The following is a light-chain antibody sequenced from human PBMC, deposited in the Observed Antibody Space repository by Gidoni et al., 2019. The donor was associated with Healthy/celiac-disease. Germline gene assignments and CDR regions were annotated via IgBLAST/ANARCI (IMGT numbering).Light chain of an antibody. CDR2: AAS. Sequence: RVTITCRASQSISSYLNWYQQKPGKAPKLLIYAASSLQSGVPSRFSGSGSGTDFTLTISSLQPEDFATYYCQQSYSTPPWTFGQGTKVEIK. J-gene: IGKJ1*01. V-gene: IGKV1-39*01. CDR3: QQSYSTPPWT. CDR1: QSISSY.